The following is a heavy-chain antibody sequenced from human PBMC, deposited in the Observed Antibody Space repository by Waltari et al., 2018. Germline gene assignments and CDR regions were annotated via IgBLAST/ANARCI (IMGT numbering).Heavy chain of an antibody. J-gene: IGHJ6*02. CDR2: ISGSGGST. Sequence: EVQLLASGGVLVQPGGSLRLSCAASGFTFSSYPMTWLRQAPGGGLEWVSAISGSGGSTYYADSVKGRFTISRDNSKNTLYLQMNSLRAEDTAVYYCAKGPITIFGVVTGGMDVWGQGTTVTVSS. CDR1: GFTFSSYP. CDR3: AKGPITIFGVVTGGMDV. D-gene: IGHD3-3*01. V-gene: IGHV3-23*01.